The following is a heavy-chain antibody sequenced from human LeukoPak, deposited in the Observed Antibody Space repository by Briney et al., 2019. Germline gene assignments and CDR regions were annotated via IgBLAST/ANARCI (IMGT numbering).Heavy chain of an antibody. V-gene: IGHV1-2*02. Sequence: ASVKVSCKAPGYTFTGYYIHWVRQAPGRGLEWMGWIYPNSGGPNYAQKFQGRVTMTRDTSISTAYMELYSLRSDDTAVYYCARKGEVYGDYDYWGQGTLVTVSS. J-gene: IGHJ4*02. CDR2: IYPNSGGP. D-gene: IGHD4-17*01. CDR3: ARKGEVYGDYDY. CDR1: GYTFTGYY.